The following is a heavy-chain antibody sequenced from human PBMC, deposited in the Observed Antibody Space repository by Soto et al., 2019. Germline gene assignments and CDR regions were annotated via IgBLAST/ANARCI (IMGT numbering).Heavy chain of an antibody. Sequence: QVQLVESGGGVVQPGRSLRLSCAASGFTFSSSAMHWARQAPGKGLEWVAVISYDGSNKYYADSVKGRFTISRDNSKNTLYLQMNSLRAEDTAVYYCARDKRDLRFLEWSYYFDYWGQGTLVTVSS. CDR2: ISYDGSNK. D-gene: IGHD3-3*01. CDR1: GFTFSSSA. V-gene: IGHV3-30-3*01. CDR3: ARDKRDLRFLEWSYYFDY. J-gene: IGHJ4*02.